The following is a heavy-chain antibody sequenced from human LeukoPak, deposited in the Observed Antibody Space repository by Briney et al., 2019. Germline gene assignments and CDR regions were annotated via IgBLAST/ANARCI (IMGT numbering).Heavy chain of an antibody. D-gene: IGHD6-19*01. CDR3: AKGSGWYVRDWFDP. V-gene: IGHV3-21*01. CDR1: GFTFSSYS. Sequence: PGGSLRLSCAASGFTFSSYSMNWVRQAPGKGLEWVSSISSSSSYIYYADSVKGRFTISRDNAKNSLYLQMNSLRAEDTAVYYCAKGSGWYVRDWFDPWGQGTLVTVSS. CDR2: ISSSSSYI. J-gene: IGHJ5*02.